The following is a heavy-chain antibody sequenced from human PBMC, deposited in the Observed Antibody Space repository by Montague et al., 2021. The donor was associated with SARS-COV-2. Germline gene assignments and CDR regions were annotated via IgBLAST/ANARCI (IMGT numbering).Heavy chain of an antibody. CDR3: ARGLIPGVTPPFDY. D-gene: IGHD3-10*01. J-gene: IGHJ4*02. CDR1: SGSIISSGYY. CDR2: IYYSGTT. Sequence: SETLSLTCSVSSGSIISSGYYWGWIRQPPGKELEWIGNIYYSGTTYYNPSLQSRGTISVDTSKNHLSLRLSSVTAADTAVYFCARGLIPGVTPPFDYWGQGSQVTVSS. V-gene: IGHV4-39*02.